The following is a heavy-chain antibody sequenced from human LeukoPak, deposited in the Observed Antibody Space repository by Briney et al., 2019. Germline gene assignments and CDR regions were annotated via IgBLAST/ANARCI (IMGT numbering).Heavy chain of an antibody. CDR3: ARVKHPGWYFDL. D-gene: IGHD2-21*01. V-gene: IGHV4-59*12. J-gene: IGHJ2*01. CDR1: GGSISSYY. CDR2: IYYSGST. Sequence: PSETLSLTCTVSGGSISSYYWSWIRQPPGKGLEWIGYIYYSGSTNYNPSLKSRVTISVDTSKNQFSLKVSSVTAADTAVYYCARVKHPGWYFDLWGRGTLVTVSS.